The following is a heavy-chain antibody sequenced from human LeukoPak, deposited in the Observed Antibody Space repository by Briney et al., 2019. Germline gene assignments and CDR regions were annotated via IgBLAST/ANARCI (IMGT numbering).Heavy chain of an antibody. J-gene: IGHJ4*02. V-gene: IGHV3-30*02. CDR2: IRYDGSNE. CDR1: GIIFSSSG. Sequence: PGGSLRLSCAASGIIFSSSGMHWVRQAPGKGQEWVAFIRYDGSNEYYADSVKGRFTISRDNSKNMVYLQMNSLREEDSAVYYCARDLHPWALDYWGQGTLVTVSS. CDR3: ARDLHPWALDY.